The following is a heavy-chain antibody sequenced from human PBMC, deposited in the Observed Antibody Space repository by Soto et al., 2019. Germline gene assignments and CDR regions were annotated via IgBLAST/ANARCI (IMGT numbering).Heavy chain of an antibody. Sequence: SETLSLTCGVYGGSFSGYYWSWIRQPPGKGLEWIGEINPSGGTNYNPSLKSRVTISVDTSKNQFSLKLTSVTAADTAVYYCASHLRPTNWGGGYFDYWGQGPLVTVSS. CDR1: GGSFSGYY. J-gene: IGHJ4*02. D-gene: IGHD7-27*01. CDR2: INPSGGT. V-gene: IGHV4-34*01. CDR3: ASHLRPTNWGGGYFDY.